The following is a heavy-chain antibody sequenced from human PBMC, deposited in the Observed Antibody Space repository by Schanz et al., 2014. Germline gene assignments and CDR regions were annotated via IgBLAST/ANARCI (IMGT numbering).Heavy chain of an antibody. CDR3: ARGTPFLCDY. Sequence: QVQLVESGGGMVQPGGSLRLSCAASGITFSSYGMHWVRQAPGKGLEWVAFIRYDGSNSYYADSVKGRFTVSRDNSKNTLYLQMSSLRAEDTAVYYCARGTPFLCDYWGQGTLVTVSS. J-gene: IGHJ4*02. V-gene: IGHV3-30*02. D-gene: IGHD3-16*01. CDR2: IRYDGSNS. CDR1: GITFSSYG.